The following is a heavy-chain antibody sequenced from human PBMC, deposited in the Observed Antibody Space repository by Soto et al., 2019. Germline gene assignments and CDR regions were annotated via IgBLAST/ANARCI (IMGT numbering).Heavy chain of an antibody. CDR1: GGSISSGDYY. V-gene: IGHV4-30-4*01. CDR3: ARDVVETWFDP. J-gene: IGHJ5*02. Sequence: QVQLQESGPGLVKPSQTLSLPCTVSGGSISSGDYYWSWIRQPPGKGLEWIGYIYYSGSTYYNPYLKSRVTISVDTSKNQFSLKRSSVTAADTAVYYCARDVVETWFDPWGQGTLVTVSS. CDR2: IYYSGST.